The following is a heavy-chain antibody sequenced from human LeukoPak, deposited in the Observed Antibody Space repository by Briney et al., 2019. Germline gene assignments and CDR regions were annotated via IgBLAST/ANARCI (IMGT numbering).Heavy chain of an antibody. J-gene: IGHJ4*02. CDR2: IKQDGSEK. D-gene: IGHD3-16*02. Sequence: GRSLRLSCAASGFTFSSYWMSWVRQAPGKGLEWVANIKQDGSEKYYVDSVKGRFTIPRDNAKNSLYLQMNSLRAEDTAVYYCARAEVYDYVWGSYRYTNFDYWGQGTLVTVSS. V-gene: IGHV3-7*01. CDR3: ARAEVYDYVWGSYRYTNFDY. CDR1: GFTFSSYW.